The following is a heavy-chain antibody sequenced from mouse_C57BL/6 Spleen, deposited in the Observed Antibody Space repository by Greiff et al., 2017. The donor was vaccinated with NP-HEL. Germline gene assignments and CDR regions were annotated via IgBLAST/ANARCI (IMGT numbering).Heavy chain of an antibody. CDR3: AREDYGSSYEDYYAMDY. Sequence: VQLQQPGAELVKPGASVKLSCKASGYTFTSYWMHWVKQRPGQGLEWIGMIHPNSGSTNYNEKFKSKATLTVDKSSSTAYMQLSSLTSEDSAVYYCAREDYGSSYEDYYAMDYWGQGTSVTVSS. V-gene: IGHV1-64*01. D-gene: IGHD1-1*01. CDR2: IHPNSGST. CDR1: GYTFTSYW. J-gene: IGHJ4*01.